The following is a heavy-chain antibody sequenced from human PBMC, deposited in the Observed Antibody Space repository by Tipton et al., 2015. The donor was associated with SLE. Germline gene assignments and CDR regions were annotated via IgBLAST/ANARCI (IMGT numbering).Heavy chain of an antibody. J-gene: IGHJ4*02. V-gene: IGHV4-39*01. CDR2: IYYSGST. CDR3: ARQTKMGYSSTIGLGY. Sequence: TLSLTCTVSGGSISSSSYYWGWIRQPPGKRLEWIGSIYYSGSTYYNPSPKSRVTISVDTSKNQFSLKLSSVTAADTAVYYRARQTKMGYSSTIGLGYWGQGTLVTVSS. CDR1: GGSISSSSYY. D-gene: IGHD6-13*01.